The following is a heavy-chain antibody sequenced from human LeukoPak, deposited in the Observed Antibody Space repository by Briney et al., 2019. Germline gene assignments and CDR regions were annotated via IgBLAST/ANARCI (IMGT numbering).Heavy chain of an antibody. D-gene: IGHD4-11*01. CDR3: AKDLYSHAY. CDR2: ISSSGTIT. Sequence: GGSLRLSCAASGFTFKTYAMMWVRQAPGKGLEWVSAISSSGTITYYADSVKGRFTISRDNSKNTLYLQMNSLRAEDTAVYYCAKDLYSHAYWGQGTLVTVSS. CDR1: GFTFKTYA. V-gene: IGHV3-23*01. J-gene: IGHJ4*02.